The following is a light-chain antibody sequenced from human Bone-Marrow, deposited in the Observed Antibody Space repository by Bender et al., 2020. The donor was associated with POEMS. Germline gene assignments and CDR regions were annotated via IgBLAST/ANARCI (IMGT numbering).Light chain of an antibody. CDR1: SSDVGGYNY. Sequence: QSALTQPPSASGSPGQSVIISCTGTSSDVGGYNYVSWYQQHPGNSPKILIYDVTKRPSGVPDRFSGSKSGNTASLTVSGLQAEDEADYYCSSYAGANNFVVFGGGTKLSVL. V-gene: IGLV2-8*01. CDR3: SSYAGANNFVV. CDR2: DVT. J-gene: IGLJ3*02.